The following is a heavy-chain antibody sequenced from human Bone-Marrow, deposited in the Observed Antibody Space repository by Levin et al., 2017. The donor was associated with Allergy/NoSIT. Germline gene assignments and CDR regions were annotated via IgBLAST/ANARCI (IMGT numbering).Heavy chain of an antibody. J-gene: IGHJ4*02. CDR1: GYTFTGYY. D-gene: IGHD4-17*01. CDR3: ARGISTVTTGGDY. V-gene: IGHV1-2*04. Sequence: GESLKISCKASGYTFTGYYMHWVRQAPGQGLEWMGWINPNSGGTNYAQKFQGWVTMTRDTSISTAYMELSRLRSDDTAVYYCARGISTVTTGGDYWGQGTLVTVSS. CDR2: INPNSGGT.